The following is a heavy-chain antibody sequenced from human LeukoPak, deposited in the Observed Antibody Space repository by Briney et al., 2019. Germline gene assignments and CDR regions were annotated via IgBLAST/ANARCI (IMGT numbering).Heavy chain of an antibody. Sequence: SVKVSCKASGYTFTSYDINWVRQATGQGLEWMGWMNPNSGNTGYAQKFQGRVTMTRNTSISTAYMELSSLRSEDTAVYYCARVVRDCDSSGYYFDAFDYWGQGTLVTVSS. CDR3: ARVVRDCDSSGYYFDAFDY. V-gene: IGHV1-8*01. CDR2: MNPNSGNT. CDR1: GYTFTSYD. J-gene: IGHJ4*02. D-gene: IGHD3-22*01.